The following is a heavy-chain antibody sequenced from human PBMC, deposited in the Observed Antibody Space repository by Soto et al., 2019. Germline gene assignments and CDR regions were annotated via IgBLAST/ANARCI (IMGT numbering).Heavy chain of an antibody. V-gene: IGHV1-18*01. Sequence: QVQLVQSGAEVKKPGASVTVSCKTSGYTFSNYGINWVRQAPGQGLEWMGWISGYNGNTNYAQTVQGRVTMTTDTSTGTVYMELRSLKSDDTAIYYCSRFIMVGVWFDPNYYPGMDVWGQGTTVTVSS. CDR3: SRFIMVGVWFDPNYYPGMDV. J-gene: IGHJ6*02. CDR2: ISGYNGNT. CDR1: GYTFSNYG. D-gene: IGHD3-10*01.